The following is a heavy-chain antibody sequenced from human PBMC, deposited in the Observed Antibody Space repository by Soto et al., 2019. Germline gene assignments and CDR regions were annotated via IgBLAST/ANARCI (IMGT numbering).Heavy chain of an antibody. CDR2: ISSTTNYI. CDR1: GFTFTRYS. V-gene: IGHV3-21*06. J-gene: IGHJ4*02. CDR3: ARESEDLTSNFDY. Sequence: KTGGSLRLSCAASGFTFTRYSMNWVRQAPGKGLEWVSSISSTTNYIYYGDSMKGRFTISRDNAKNSLYLEMNSLRAEDTAVYYCARESEDLTSNFDYWDQGTLVTVSS.